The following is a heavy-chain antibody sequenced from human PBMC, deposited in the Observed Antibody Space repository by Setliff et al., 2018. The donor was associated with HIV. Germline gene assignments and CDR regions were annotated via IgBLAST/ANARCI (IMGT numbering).Heavy chain of an antibody. V-gene: IGHV4-34*01. D-gene: IGHD3-10*01. Sequence: SETLSLTCAVYGGSFSGYYWSWIRQPPGKGLEWIGEINHSGSTNYNMSLWSRVTISLDASRNQFSLELISVTAADTAVYYCAGGPGITSIDYWAQGTLVTVSS. CDR1: GGSFSGYY. J-gene: IGHJ4*02. CDR2: INHSGST. CDR3: AGGPGITSIDY.